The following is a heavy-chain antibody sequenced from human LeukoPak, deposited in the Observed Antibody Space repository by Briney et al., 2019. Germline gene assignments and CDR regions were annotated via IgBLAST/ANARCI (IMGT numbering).Heavy chain of an antibody. CDR1: GGSITNYY. Sequence: SETLSLTCTVSGGSITNYYWSWIRQPPGKGLEWIGYVYYSGSTNYNPSLRSRVTISVDTSKNQFSLKLSSVTAADTAVYYCARLETTGAGVAVAASFFFDYWGQGTLVTVSS. CDR2: VYYSGST. V-gene: IGHV4-59*08. J-gene: IGHJ4*02. CDR3: ARLETTGAGVAVAASFFFDY. D-gene: IGHD6-19*01.